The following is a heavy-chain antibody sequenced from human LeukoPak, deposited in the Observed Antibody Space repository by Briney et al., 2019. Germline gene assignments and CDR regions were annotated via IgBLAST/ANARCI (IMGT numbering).Heavy chain of an antibody. J-gene: IGHJ4*02. CDR1: GFTFSDYY. D-gene: IGHD6-6*01. V-gene: IGHV3-11*01. CDR3: ARVPGGDLVDY. CDR2: ISSSGRTI. Sequence: GGSLRLSCAASGFTFSDYYMSWIRQAPGKGLQWVSFISSSGRTIYYADSVKGRLAISRDNARNSVYLQMSSLRAEDTALYYCARVPGGDLVDYWGQGTLVTVSS.